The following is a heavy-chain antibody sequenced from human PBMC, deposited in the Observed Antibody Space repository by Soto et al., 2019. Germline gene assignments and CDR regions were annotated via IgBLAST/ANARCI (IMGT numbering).Heavy chain of an antibody. CDR2: FYSSGSI. D-gene: IGHD6-19*01. CDR3: LMKYSIGSCRFRP. J-gene: IGHJ5*02. V-gene: IGHV4-31*08. CDR1: GYSITAGGYY. Sequence: SETLSLTCFVSGYSITAGGYYWSWIRHHPGKGLEWIGSFYSSGSIIYNPSLRSRVSISGDTSRNQFSMSLTSVTAADTARYYCLMKYSIGSCRFRPLGQGTPGTGPS.